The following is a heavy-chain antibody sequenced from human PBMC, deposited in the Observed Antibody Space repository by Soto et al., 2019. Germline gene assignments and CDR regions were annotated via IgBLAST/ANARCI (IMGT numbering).Heavy chain of an antibody. Sequence: GASVKVSCKASGYSFAYYGINWVRQAPGQGLEWMGGIIPIFGTANYAQKFQGRVTITADESTSTAYMELSSLRSEDTAVYYCAWDSRESNAFDIWGQGTMVTVSS. D-gene: IGHD3-22*01. CDR2: IIPIFGTA. CDR3: AWDSRESNAFDI. V-gene: IGHV1-69*13. J-gene: IGHJ3*02. CDR1: GYSFAYYG.